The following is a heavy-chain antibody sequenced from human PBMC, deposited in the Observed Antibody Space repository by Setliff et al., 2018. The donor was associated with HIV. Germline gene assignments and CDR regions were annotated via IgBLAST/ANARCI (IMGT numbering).Heavy chain of an antibody. CDR1: GFSLSNYG. CDR2: INWNGGST. V-gene: IGHV3-20*04. J-gene: IGHJ4*02. D-gene: IGHD3-10*01. CDR3: ARGRGVRGVIPASFDY. Sequence: GGSLRLSCAASGFSLSNYGMSWVRQAPGKGLEWVSGINWNGGSTGYADSVKGRFTISRDNAKNSLYLQMNSLRAEDTALYYCARGRGVRGVIPASFDYWGQGTLVTVSS.